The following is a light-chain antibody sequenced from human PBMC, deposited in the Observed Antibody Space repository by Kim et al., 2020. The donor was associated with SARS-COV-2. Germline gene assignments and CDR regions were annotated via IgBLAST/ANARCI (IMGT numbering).Light chain of an antibody. Sequence: SPGERATLSCRASQSVRSNYLAWYQQKPGQAPRLLIYGATSRPTGIPDRFSGSGSGTDFTLTIRRLEPEDFAMYYCQQYDTSLWTFGQGTKVDIK. V-gene: IGKV3-20*01. CDR2: GAT. CDR3: QQYDTSLWT. CDR1: QSVRSNY. J-gene: IGKJ1*01.